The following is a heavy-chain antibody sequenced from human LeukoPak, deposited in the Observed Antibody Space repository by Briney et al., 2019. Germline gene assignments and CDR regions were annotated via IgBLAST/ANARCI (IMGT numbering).Heavy chain of an antibody. CDR1: GFTFSHYY. Sequence: GGSLRLSCAASGFTFSHYYMSWVRQAPGKGLEWVANIKQDGSEQFYLDSVKGRFTISRDNAKNALYLQMHSLRVEDMAVYYCARESIVVVPTTMDDASDIWGQGTMVTVSS. CDR2: IKQDGSEQ. V-gene: IGHV3-7*01. D-gene: IGHD2-2*01. CDR3: ARESIVVVPTTMDDASDI. J-gene: IGHJ3*02.